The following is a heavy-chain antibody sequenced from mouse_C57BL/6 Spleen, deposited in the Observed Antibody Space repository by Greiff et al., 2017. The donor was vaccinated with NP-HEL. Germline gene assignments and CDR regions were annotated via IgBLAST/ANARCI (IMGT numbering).Heavy chain of an antibody. V-gene: IGHV1-20*01. CDR1: GYSFTGYF. Sequence: VQLKESGPELVKPGDSVKISCKASGYSFTGYFMNWVMQSHGKSLEWIGRINPYNGDTFYNQKFKGKATLTVDKSSSTAHMELRSLTSEDSAVYYCARGGFTTVVAEYFDVWGTGTTVTVSS. CDR2: INPYNGDT. J-gene: IGHJ1*03. CDR3: ARGGFTTVVAEYFDV. D-gene: IGHD1-1*01.